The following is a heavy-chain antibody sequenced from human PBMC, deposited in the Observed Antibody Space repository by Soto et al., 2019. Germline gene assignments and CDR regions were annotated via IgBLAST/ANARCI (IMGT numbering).Heavy chain of an antibody. Sequence: SVKVSCKASGGTFSSYTISWVRQAPGQGLEWMGRIIPILGIANYAQKFQGRVTITADKSTSTAYMELSSLRSEDTAVYYCARIVVVVAATTAGAFDIWGQGTMVTVSS. V-gene: IGHV1-69*02. D-gene: IGHD2-15*01. J-gene: IGHJ3*02. CDR2: IIPILGIA. CDR1: GGTFSSYT. CDR3: ARIVVVVAATTAGAFDI.